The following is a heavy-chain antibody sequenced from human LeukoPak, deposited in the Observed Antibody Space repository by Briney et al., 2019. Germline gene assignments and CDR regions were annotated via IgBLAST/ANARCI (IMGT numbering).Heavy chain of an antibody. V-gene: IGHV1-8*01. CDR3: ASLYDSSGYYYNPYYYGMDV. CDR1: GYTFTSYD. D-gene: IGHD3-22*01. J-gene: IGHJ6*02. Sequence: ASVKVSCKASGYTFTSYDINWVRQATGQGLEWMGWMNPNSGNTGYAQKFQGRVTMTRNTSISTAYMELSSLRSEDTAVYYCASLYDSSGYYYNPYYYGMDVWGQGTTVTVSS. CDR2: MNPNSGNT.